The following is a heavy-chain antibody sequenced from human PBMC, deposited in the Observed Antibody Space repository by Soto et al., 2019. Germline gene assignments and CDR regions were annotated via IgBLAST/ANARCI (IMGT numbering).Heavy chain of an antibody. CDR1: GYTFTSYG. D-gene: IGHD4-17*01. J-gene: IGHJ3*02. CDR3: ARRNDYGDGDAFDI. Sequence: ASVKVSCKASGYTFTSYGINWVRQTPGQGLEWMGWMSGYNDNTKYAQRLQGRVTMTTDTYTSTAYMELRSLSSDDTAVYYCARRNDYGDGDAFDIWGQGTIVTVS. V-gene: IGHV1-18*01. CDR2: MSGYNDNT.